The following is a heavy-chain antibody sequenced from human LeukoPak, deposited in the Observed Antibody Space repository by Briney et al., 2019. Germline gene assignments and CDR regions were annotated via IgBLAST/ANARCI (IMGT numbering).Heavy chain of an antibody. D-gene: IGHD2-2*01. V-gene: IGHV3-21*01. Sequence: GGSLRLSCAASGFTFSSYSMNWVRQAPGKGLEWVSSISSSSSYIYYADSVKGRFTISRDNAKNSLYLQMNSLRADDTAVYYCARVSIPLSRDAFDIWGQGTMVTVSS. CDR2: ISSSSSYI. CDR1: GFTFSSYS. J-gene: IGHJ3*02. CDR3: ARVSIPLSRDAFDI.